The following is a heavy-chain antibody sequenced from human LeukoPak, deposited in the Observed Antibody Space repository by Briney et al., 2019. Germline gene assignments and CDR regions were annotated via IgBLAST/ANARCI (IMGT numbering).Heavy chain of an antibody. J-gene: IGHJ4*02. CDR1: GGSISSGGYY. V-gene: IGHV4-61*08. CDR3: ARHGYSNYVDY. D-gene: IGHD4-11*01. Sequence: PSETLSLTCTVSGGSISSGGYYWSWIRQHPGKGLEWIGYIYYSGSTNYNPSLKSRVTISVDTSKNQFSLKLSSVTAADTAVYYCARHGYSNYVDYWGQGTLVTVSS. CDR2: IYYSGST.